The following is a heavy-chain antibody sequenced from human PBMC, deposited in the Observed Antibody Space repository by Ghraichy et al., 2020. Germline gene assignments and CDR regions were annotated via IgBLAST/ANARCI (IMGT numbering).Heavy chain of an antibody. V-gene: IGHV1-24*01. Sequence: ASVKVSCKVSGYTLTELSMHWVRQAPGKGLEWMGGFDPEDGETIYAQKFQGRVTMTEDTSTDTAYMELSSLRSEDTAVYYCATDVAIVGASGGMDVWGQGTTVTVSS. J-gene: IGHJ6*02. CDR2: FDPEDGET. CDR1: GYTLTELS. D-gene: IGHD1-26*01. CDR3: ATDVAIVGASGGMDV.